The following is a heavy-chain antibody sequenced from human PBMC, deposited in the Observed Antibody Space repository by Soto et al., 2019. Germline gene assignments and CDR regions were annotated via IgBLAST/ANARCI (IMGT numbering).Heavy chain of an antibody. CDR3: AKGGDYGSGLFDP. J-gene: IGHJ5*02. D-gene: IGHD3-10*01. Sequence: EVQLLESGGGLVQPGGSLRLSCAASGFTFSSYAMSWVRQAPGKGLEWVSAISGSGGSTYYAGSVKGRFTIARDNSKNTLYLQMNSLRAEDTAVYYCAKGGDYGSGLFDPWGQGTLVTVSS. CDR1: GFTFSSYA. V-gene: IGHV3-23*01. CDR2: ISGSGGST.